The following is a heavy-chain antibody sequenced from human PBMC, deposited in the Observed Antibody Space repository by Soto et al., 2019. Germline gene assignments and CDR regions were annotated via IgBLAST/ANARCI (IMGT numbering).Heavy chain of an antibody. CDR3: ARGGSLYWYFDL. Sequence: ASVKVSCKASGYTFTSYAMHWVRQAPGQMLEWMGWINAGNDNTKYSQKFQGRVTITRDTSASTAYMELSSLRSEDTAVYYCARGGSLYWYFDLWGRGTLVTVSS. D-gene: IGHD1-26*01. V-gene: IGHV1-3*01. J-gene: IGHJ2*01. CDR1: GYTFTSYA. CDR2: INAGNDNT.